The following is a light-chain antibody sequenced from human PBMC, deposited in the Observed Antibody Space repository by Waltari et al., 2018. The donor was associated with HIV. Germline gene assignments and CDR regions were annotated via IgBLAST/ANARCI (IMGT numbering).Light chain of an antibody. J-gene: IGLJ2*01. V-gene: IGLV2-14*01. CDR2: EVS. Sequence: QSALTQPASVSGSPGQSITISCTGTTSDVGAYNFVSWYQQYPVKAPQLLISEVSNRPSGVSNRFSGSKSANTASLSISGLQAEDEADYYCSSYTSSSTLVVFGGGTKLTVL. CDR3: SSYTSSSTLVV. CDR1: TSDVGAYNF.